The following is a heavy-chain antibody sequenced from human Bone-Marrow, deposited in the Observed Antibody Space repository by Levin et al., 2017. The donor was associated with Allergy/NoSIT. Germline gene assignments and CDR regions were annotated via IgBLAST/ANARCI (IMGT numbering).Heavy chain of an antibody. J-gene: IGHJ4*02. CDR2: ISGSGGST. D-gene: IGHD3-16*01. Sequence: GESLKISCAASGFTFSSYAMSWVRQAPGKGLEWVSAISGSGGSTYYADSVKGRFTISRDNSKNTLYLQMNSLRAEDTAVYYCAKGGYGHYFDYWGQGTLVTVSS. V-gene: IGHV3-23*01. CDR1: GFTFSSYA. CDR3: AKGGYGHYFDY.